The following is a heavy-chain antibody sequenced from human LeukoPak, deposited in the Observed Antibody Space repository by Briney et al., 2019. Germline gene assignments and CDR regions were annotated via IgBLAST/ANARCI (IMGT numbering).Heavy chain of an antibody. D-gene: IGHD4-17*01. Sequence: SGTLSLTCAVSGGSISSSNWWSWVRQPPGKGLEWVGSIYYSGGTYYSPSLKSRLTMSVDTSKKQFSLKLRSVTAADTAMYYCAREVADYGGYYYYHYMDVWGKGTTVTISS. CDR1: GGSISSSNW. J-gene: IGHJ6*03. CDR3: AREVADYGGYYYYHYMDV. CDR2: IYYSGGT. V-gene: IGHV4-4*02.